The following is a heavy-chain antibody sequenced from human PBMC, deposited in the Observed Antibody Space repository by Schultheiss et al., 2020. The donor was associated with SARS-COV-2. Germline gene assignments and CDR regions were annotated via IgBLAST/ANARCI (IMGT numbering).Heavy chain of an antibody. Sequence: ESLKISCAASGFTFSDYYMSWIRQAPGKGLEWIGSIYYSGSTYYNPSLKSRVTISVDTSKNQFSLKLSSVTAADTAVYYCARVGVVSFWNKAYYYYYMDVWGKGTTVTVSS. CDR3: ARVGVVSFWNKAYYYYYMDV. V-gene: IGHV4-38-2*01. J-gene: IGHJ6*03. CDR2: IYYSGST. D-gene: IGHD1/OR15-1a*01. CDR1: GFTFSDYY.